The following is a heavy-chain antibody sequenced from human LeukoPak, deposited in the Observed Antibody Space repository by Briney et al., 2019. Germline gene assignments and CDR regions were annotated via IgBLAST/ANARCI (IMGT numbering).Heavy chain of an antibody. J-gene: IGHJ5*02. CDR1: GGTFSSYA. D-gene: IGHD2-15*01. CDR2: IIPIFGTA. Sequence: ASVKVSCKASGGTFSSYAISWVRQAPGQGLESMGRIIPIFGTANYAQKFQGRVTITADKSTSTAYMELSSLRSEDTAVYYCARGGRGIHTPYNWFDPWGQGTLVTVSS. CDR3: ARGGRGIHTPYNWFDP. V-gene: IGHV1-69*06.